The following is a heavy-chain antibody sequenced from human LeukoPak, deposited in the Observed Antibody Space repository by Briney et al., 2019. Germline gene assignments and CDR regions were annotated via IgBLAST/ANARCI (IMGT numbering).Heavy chain of an antibody. CDR1: GYTFTSYG. Sequence: ASVKVSCKASGYTFTSYGISWVRQAPGQGLEWMGWISAYNGNTNYAQKLQGRVTMTTDTSTSTAYMELRSLRSDDTAVYYCARDRTVYSSGWLPSGYWGQGTLVTVSS. V-gene: IGHV1-18*01. CDR3: ARDRTVYSSGWLPSGY. D-gene: IGHD6-19*01. CDR2: ISAYNGNT. J-gene: IGHJ4*02.